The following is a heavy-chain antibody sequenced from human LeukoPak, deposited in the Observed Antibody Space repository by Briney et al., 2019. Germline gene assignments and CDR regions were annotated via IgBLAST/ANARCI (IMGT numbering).Heavy chain of an antibody. Sequence: SGGSLRLSCAASGFTFSSYGMHWVRQAPGKGLEWVAVISYDGSNKYYADSVKGRFTISRDNSKNTLYLQMNSLRAEDTAVYYCAKDPSHYDSSGYYYWAFDIWGQGTMVTVSS. CDR1: GFTFSSYG. CDR2: ISYDGSNK. V-gene: IGHV3-30*18. J-gene: IGHJ3*02. CDR3: AKDPSHYDSSGYYYWAFDI. D-gene: IGHD3-22*01.